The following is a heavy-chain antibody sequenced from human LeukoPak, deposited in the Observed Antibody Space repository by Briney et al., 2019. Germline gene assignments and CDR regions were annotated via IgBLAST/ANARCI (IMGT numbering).Heavy chain of an antibody. Sequence: GASVKVSCKASGYTFTGYYMHWVRQAPGQGLEWMGWINPNSGGTNYAQKFQGRVTMTRDTSISTAYMELSRLRSDDTAVYYCARDPTLVDDYVWGSYRWNNWFDPWGQGTLVTVSS. CDR1: GYTFTGYY. D-gene: IGHD3-16*02. CDR3: ARDPTLVDDYVWGSYRWNNWFDP. J-gene: IGHJ5*02. V-gene: IGHV1-2*02. CDR2: INPNSGGT.